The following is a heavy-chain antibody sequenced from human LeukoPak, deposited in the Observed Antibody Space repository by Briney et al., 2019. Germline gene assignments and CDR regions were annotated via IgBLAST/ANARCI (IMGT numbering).Heavy chain of an antibody. CDR2: ISGSGGST. CDR3: AKMIAAVGNLDY. D-gene: IGHD6-13*01. Sequence: GGSLRLSCAASGFTFSSYAMSWVRQAPGKGLEWVSAISGSGGSTHHADSVKSRFTISRDNSKNTLYLQMNSLRAEDTAVYYCAKMIAAVGNLDYWGQGTLVTVSS. J-gene: IGHJ4*02. CDR1: GFTFSSYA. V-gene: IGHV3-23*01.